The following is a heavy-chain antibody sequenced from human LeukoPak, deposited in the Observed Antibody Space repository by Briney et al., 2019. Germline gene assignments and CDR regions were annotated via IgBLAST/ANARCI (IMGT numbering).Heavy chain of an antibody. CDR1: GFTFSSYS. V-gene: IGHV3-21*01. CDR3: ARDHIVVVPAAYIDY. Sequence: GGSLRLSCAASGFTFSSYSMNWVRQAPGKGLEWVSSISSSSYIYYADSVKGRFTISRDNAKNSLYLQMNSLRAEDTAVYYCARDHIVVVPAAYIDYWGQGTLVTVSS. CDR2: ISSSSYI. J-gene: IGHJ4*02. D-gene: IGHD2-2*01.